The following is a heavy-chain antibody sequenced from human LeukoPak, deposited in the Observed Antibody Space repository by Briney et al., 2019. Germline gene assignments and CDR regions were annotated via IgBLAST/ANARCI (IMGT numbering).Heavy chain of an antibody. Sequence: GASVKVSCKASGYTFTSYGISWVRQAPGQGLEWMGWISAYNGNTNYAQKLQGRVTMTTDTSTSTAYMELRSLRSDDTAVYYCAKGRQPLGDYVIYFDYWGQGTLVTVSS. CDR3: AKGRQPLGDYVIYFDY. D-gene: IGHD4-17*01. J-gene: IGHJ4*02. CDR1: GYTFTSYG. V-gene: IGHV1-18*01. CDR2: ISAYNGNT.